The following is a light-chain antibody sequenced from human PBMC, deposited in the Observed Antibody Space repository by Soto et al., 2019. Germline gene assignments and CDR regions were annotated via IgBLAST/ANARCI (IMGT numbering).Light chain of an antibody. J-gene: IGLJ2*01. Sequence: QSVLTQPASVSGSPGQSITISCTGTSSDVGGYKYVSWYQQHPGKAPKLMIYEVSNRPSGVSNRFSGSKSGSTASLTISGLQAEDEADYYCTSYTSSTTLVFGGGTQLTVL. CDR1: SSDVGGYKY. V-gene: IGLV2-14*01. CDR2: EVS. CDR3: TSYTSSTTLV.